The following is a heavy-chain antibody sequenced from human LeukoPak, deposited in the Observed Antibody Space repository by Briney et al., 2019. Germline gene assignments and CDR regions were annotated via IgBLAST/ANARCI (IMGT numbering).Heavy chain of an antibody. Sequence: SETLSLTCIVSGGPISIFYWTWIRQPPGKGLEWIGYIHYSGSTDYNPSLKSRVTISVDTSKNQFSLKLSSVTAADTAVYYCARGSGYQNNWFDPWGQGTLVTVSS. CDR2: IHYSGST. CDR3: ARGSGYQNNWFDP. J-gene: IGHJ5*02. V-gene: IGHV4-59*01. CDR1: GGPISIFY. D-gene: IGHD3-22*01.